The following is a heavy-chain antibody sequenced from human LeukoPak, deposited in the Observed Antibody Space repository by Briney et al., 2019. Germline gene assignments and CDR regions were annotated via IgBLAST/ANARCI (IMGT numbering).Heavy chain of an antibody. CDR1: GFTFSSYA. Sequence: GGSLRLSCAASGFTFSSYAMHWLRQAPGKGLEGVAVISYEGSNKYYADSVKGRFTISRDSSKNTLYLHMNSQRAEDTAVYYCAREKVLYYYDSSGYDAFDIWGQGTMVTVSS. D-gene: IGHD3-22*01. CDR3: AREKVLYYYDSSGYDAFDI. CDR2: ISYEGSNK. V-gene: IGHV3-30*04. J-gene: IGHJ3*02.